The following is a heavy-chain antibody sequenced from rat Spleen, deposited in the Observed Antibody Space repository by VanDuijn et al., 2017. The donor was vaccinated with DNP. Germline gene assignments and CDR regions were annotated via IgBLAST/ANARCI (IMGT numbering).Heavy chain of an antibody. CDR2: ISYDGGST. CDR3: ASRPPPTRGPFDY. V-gene: IGHV5-20*01. D-gene: IGHD1-4*01. Sequence: EVQLVESGGGLVQPGRSLKLSCVASGFIFSNYYMAWVRQAPTKGLEWVAYISYDGGSTYYRDPVKGRFTISRDNAKSTLYLQMDSLRSEDTATYYCASRPPPTRGPFDYWGQGTLVTVSS. J-gene: IGHJ3*01. CDR1: GFIFSNYY.